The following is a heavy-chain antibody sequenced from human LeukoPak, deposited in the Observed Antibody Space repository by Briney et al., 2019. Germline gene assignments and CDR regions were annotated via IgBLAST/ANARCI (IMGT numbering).Heavy chain of an antibody. CDR2: ISGSGGST. D-gene: IGHD2-2*02. J-gene: IGHJ4*02. CDR1: GFTFTSYA. Sequence: GRSLRPSCAVSGFTFTSYATSWVRQAPGKGREWVSAISGSGGSTYYADSVNGRFTISRDNSKNTLYLQINSLRAEDTAVYYCAKDISTSCYKGALDYWGQGTLVTVSS. V-gene: IGHV3-23*01. CDR3: AKDISTSCYKGALDY.